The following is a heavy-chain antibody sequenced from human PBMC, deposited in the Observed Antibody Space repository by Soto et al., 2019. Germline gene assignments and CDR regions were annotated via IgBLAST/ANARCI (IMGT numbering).Heavy chain of an antibody. D-gene: IGHD1-7*01. CDR3: ARGIVDWNYVGRSEYNWFDP. J-gene: IGHJ5*02. CDR1: GGSISSGGYY. V-gene: IGHV4-31*03. CDR2: IYYSGST. Sequence: QVQLQESGPGLVKPSQTLSLTCTVSGGSISSGGYYWSWIRQHPGKGLEWIGYIYYSGSTYYNPSLKSRVTISVDTSKNQFSLKLSSVTAADTAVYYCARGIVDWNYVGRSEYNWFDPWGQGTLVTVSS.